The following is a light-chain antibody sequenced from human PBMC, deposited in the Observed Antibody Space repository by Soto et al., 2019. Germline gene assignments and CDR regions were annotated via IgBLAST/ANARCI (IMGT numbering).Light chain of an antibody. Sequence: DIQMTQSPSTLSASVGDRVTITCRASQSISSWLAWYQQKPGKAPKLLIYKASSLESGVPSRFSSSGSGTEFTLTISSLQPDDFATYYCQQYNSWGTFGQGTKVEIK. V-gene: IGKV1-5*03. CDR2: KAS. J-gene: IGKJ1*01. CDR3: QQYNSWGT. CDR1: QSISSW.